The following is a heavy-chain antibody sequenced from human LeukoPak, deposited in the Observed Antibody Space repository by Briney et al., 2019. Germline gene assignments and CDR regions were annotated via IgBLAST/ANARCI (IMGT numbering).Heavy chain of an antibody. J-gene: IGHJ3*02. CDR2: IYYSGST. D-gene: IGHD3-22*01. V-gene: IGHV4-39*01. CDR3: AAGGITMIVVDNPAAFDT. CDR1: GGSISSSSYY. Sequence: PSETLSLTCTVSGGSISSSSYYWGWIRQPPGKGLEWIGSIYYSGSTYYNPSLKSRVTISVDTSKNQFSLKLSSVTAADTAVYYCAAGGITMIVVDNPAAFDTWGQGTMVTVSS.